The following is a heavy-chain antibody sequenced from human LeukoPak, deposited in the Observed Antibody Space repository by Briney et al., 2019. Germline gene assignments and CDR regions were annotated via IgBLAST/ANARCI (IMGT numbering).Heavy chain of an antibody. CDR3: RMAYYYYGMDV. D-gene: IGHD5-24*01. CDR1: GGSISSSSYY. Sequence: PSETLSLTCTVSGGSISSSSYYWGLIRQPPGKGLEWIGSIYYSGSTYYNPSLKSRVTISVDTSKNQFSLKLSSVTAADTAVYYCRMAYYYYGMDVWGQGTTVTVSS. V-gene: IGHV4-39*01. J-gene: IGHJ6*02. CDR2: IYYSGST.